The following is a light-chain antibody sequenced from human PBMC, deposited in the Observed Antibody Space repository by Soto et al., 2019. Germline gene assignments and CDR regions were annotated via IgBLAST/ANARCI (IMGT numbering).Light chain of an antibody. CDR2: GTA. Sequence: EVVLTQSPGTLSLSPGERVTLSCRASQSVGSNSLAWYQQKPGQAPRLLIYGTARRATGIPDRFSGSGSATDFTLTISRLEPEDFAIYYCQHFGASPPVTFGGGTKVEIK. V-gene: IGKV3-20*01. CDR3: QHFGASPPVT. J-gene: IGKJ4*01. CDR1: QSVGSNS.